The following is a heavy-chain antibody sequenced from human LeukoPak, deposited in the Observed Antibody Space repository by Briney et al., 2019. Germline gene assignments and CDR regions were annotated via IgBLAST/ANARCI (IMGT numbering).Heavy chain of an antibody. J-gene: IGHJ4*02. CDR3: AREYSSSYFDY. D-gene: IGHD6-6*01. CDR1: GFTFSSYG. Sequence: GRSLRLSCAASGFTFSSYGMHWVRQAPGKGLEWVAVIWSDGNNKYYADSVKGRFTISRDNSKNTLYLQMNSLRAEDTAVYYCAREYSSSYFDYWGQGTLVTVSS. CDR2: IWSDGNNK. V-gene: IGHV3-33*01.